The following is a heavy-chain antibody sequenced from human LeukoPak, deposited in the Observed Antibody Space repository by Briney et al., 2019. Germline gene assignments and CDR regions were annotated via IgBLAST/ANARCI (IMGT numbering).Heavy chain of an antibody. CDR3: ARDKIEGPTKLDC. V-gene: IGHV3-7*01. J-gene: IGHJ4*02. CDR2: IKQDESEK. CDR1: GFTFSSYW. D-gene: IGHD1-1*01. Sequence: GSLRLSCAASGFTFSSYWVSWVRQAPGKGLEWVANIKQDESEKYYVDSVKGRFTISRDNAKNSLYLQMNSLRAEDTAVYYCARDKIEGPTKLDCWGQGILVTVSS.